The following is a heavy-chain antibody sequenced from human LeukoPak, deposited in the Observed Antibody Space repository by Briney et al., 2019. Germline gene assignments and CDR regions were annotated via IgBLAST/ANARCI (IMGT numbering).Heavy chain of an antibody. CDR2: IKSKTDGGKT. CDR1: GFTFSNAW. J-gene: IGHJ3*02. Sequence: GGSLRLSCAASGFTFSNAWVRWVRQAPGKGLEWVGRIKSKTDGGKTDYAAPVKGRFTISRDDSKNTLYLQMNSLKTEDTAVYYCTTDSPRNYDFWGGYDKGAFDIWGQGTMVTVSS. CDR3: TTDSPRNYDFWGGYDKGAFDI. V-gene: IGHV3-15*01. D-gene: IGHD3-3*01.